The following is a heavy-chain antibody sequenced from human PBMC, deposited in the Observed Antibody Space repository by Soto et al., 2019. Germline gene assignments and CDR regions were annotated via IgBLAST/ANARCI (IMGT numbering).Heavy chain of an antibody. CDR2: VFYTGRA. Sequence: PSQTLSISCTVSVGNQCSYCWCWIRQTPGKGLEWIGYVFYTGRANYNASLTSRVSISLDTSNYQFSLKLSSVTAADTAVYYCARDGDGRMTTNPYYYTGMDVWGPGTTVTVSS. D-gene: IGHD3-3*01. CDR3: ARDGDGRMTTNPYYYTGMDV. CDR1: VGNQCSYC. V-gene: IGHV4-59*01. J-gene: IGHJ6*02.